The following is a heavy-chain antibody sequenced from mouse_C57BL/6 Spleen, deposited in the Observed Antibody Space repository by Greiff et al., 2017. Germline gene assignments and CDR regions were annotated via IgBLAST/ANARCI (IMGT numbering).Heavy chain of an antibody. CDR1: GFTFSSYA. Sequence: EVMLVESGGGLVKPGGSLTLSCAASGFTFSSYAMSWVRQTPEKRLEWVATFSDGGSYTYYPDNVKGRFTISRDNAKNNLYLQISHLKSEDTAMYYCARNRRGNFDVWGTGTTVTVSS. CDR3: ARNRRGNFDV. J-gene: IGHJ1*03. V-gene: IGHV5-4*03. CDR2: FSDGGSYT.